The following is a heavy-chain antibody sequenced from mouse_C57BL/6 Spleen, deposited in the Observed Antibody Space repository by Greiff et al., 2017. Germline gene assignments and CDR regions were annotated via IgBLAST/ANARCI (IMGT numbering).Heavy chain of an antibody. J-gene: IGHJ3*01. D-gene: IGHD3-2*02. CDR1: GYTFTSYW. CDR3: ARKGDSSGYWFAY. V-gene: IGHV1-64*01. Sequence: QVQLQQPGAELVKPGASVKLSCKASGYTFTSYWMHWVKQRPGQGLEWIGMIHPNSGSTNYNEKFKSKATLTVDKSSSTAYMQLSSLTSEDSAVYYCARKGDSSGYWFAYWGQGTLVTVSA. CDR2: IHPNSGST.